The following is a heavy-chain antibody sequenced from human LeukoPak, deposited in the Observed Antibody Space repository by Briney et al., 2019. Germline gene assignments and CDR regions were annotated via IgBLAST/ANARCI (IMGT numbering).Heavy chain of an antibody. Sequence: GGSLRLSCAASGFTFSRYWMSWVRQAPGKGLEWVANIKQDGSQKSYVDSVKGRFTISRDNANNLLYLQMNSLRAEDTAVYYCARVLRYCSGGNCYSGGLGYMDVWGKGTTVTISS. J-gene: IGHJ6*03. V-gene: IGHV3-7*03. CDR3: ARVLRYCSGGNCYSGGLGYMDV. D-gene: IGHD2-15*01. CDR2: IKQDGSQK. CDR1: GFTFSRYW.